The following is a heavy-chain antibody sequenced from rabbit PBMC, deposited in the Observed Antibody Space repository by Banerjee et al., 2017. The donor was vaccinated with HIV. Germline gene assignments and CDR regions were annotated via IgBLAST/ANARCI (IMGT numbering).Heavy chain of an antibody. CDR3: ARDGSSSGYLTYFNL. J-gene: IGHJ4*01. CDR2: IYAGSGGTT. V-gene: IGHV1S45*01. Sequence: QEQLVESGGDLVQPEGSLTLTCTASGFSFSSSYWICWVRQAPGKGLEWIACIYAGSGGTTYYASWAKGRFTISKTSSTTVTLQMTSLTAADTATYFCARDGSSSGYLTYFNLWGPGTLVTVS. CDR1: GFSFSSSYW. D-gene: IGHD1-1*01.